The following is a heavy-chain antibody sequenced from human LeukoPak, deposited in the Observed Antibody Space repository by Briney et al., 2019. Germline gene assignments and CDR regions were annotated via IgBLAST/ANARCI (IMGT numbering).Heavy chain of an antibody. CDR2: IYLRGTT. CDR3: RREMTRVTIGYAFDI. V-gene: IGHV4-4*02. CDR1: GDSISSSPW. J-gene: IGHJ3*02. D-gene: IGHD4-11*01. Sequence: NPSETLSLTCAVSGDSISSSPWWSWVRLPPGKGLGGRGEIYLRGTTYYNFSLKGRVTISIDRSTKPFPLRLTSVTAADTAVYYCRREMTRVTIGYAFDIWGPRTMVIVSS.